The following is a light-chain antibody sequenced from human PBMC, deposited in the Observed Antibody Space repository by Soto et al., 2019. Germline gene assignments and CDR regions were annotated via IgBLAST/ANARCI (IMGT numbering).Light chain of an antibody. CDR1: RNVGSK. CDR2: GIS. Sequence: EIVMTQSPATLSVSPGERATLSCRASRNVGSKLAWYMQKPGQSPRLLIYGISSRATGISDRFSGSGSGTDFTLTISSLEPEDFAVYYCQQRSNWSITFGQGTRLEIK. J-gene: IGKJ5*01. V-gene: IGKV3-11*01. CDR3: QQRSNWSIT.